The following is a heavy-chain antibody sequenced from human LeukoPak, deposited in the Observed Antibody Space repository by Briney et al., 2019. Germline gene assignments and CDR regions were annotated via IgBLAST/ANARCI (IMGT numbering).Heavy chain of an antibody. CDR1: GYNVVGYY. V-gene: IGHV1-2*06. J-gene: IGHJ4*02. CDR2: INPRDGET. CDR3: WRSRELRIHQGGLDY. Sequence: ASVKVSCKASGYNVVGYYIHWVRQAPGQGLEWMGRINPRDGETSFAQKFQGRVTMTSDMSISTAYMELSGLRYDDTAVYYCWRSRELRIHQGGLDYWGQGALVTVSS. D-gene: IGHD3-10*01.